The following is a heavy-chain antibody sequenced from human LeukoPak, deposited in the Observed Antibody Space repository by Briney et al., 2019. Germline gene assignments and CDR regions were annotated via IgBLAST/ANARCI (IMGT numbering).Heavy chain of an antibody. J-gene: IGHJ5*02. CDR3: TRVSSWAYWGDP. V-gene: IGHV1-18*01. D-gene: IGHD2-8*02. CDR2: IDAFNGDI. CDR1: GYSFSNYG. Sequence: ASVRVSCKGSGYSFSNYGVSWVRQAPGQGLEWMGWIDAFNGDIKYAWNLQGRVTMTMDISTSTFYMELRSLTSDHTAQYHCTRVSSWAYWGDPWAQGTVVTLSS.